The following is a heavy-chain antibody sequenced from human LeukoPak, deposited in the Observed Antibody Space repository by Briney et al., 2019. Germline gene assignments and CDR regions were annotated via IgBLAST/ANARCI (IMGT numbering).Heavy chain of an antibody. Sequence: PSETLSLTRTVSGYSITTGYYWGWIRQPPGKGLEWIGSFYHSGNTYYNPSLKSRVTISVDTSKDQFSLKLSSVTAADTAVYYCASVCSSTSCFGDYYMDVWGKGTTVTVSS. D-gene: IGHD2-2*01. CDR3: ASVCSSTSCFGDYYMDV. V-gene: IGHV4-38-2*02. J-gene: IGHJ6*03. CDR1: GYSITTGYY. CDR2: FYHSGNT.